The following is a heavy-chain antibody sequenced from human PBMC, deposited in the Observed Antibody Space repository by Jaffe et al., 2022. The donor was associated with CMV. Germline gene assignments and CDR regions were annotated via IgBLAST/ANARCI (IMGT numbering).Heavy chain of an antibody. CDR1: GGSISSYY. Sequence: QVQLQESGPGLVKPSETLSLTCTVSGGSISSYYWSWIRQPPGKGLEWIGYIYYSGSTNYNPSLKSRVTISVDTSKNQFSLKLSSVTAADTAVYYCARVTQLAYCGGDCYPDAFDIWGQGTMVTVSS. CDR2: IYYSGST. CDR3: ARVTQLAYCGGDCYPDAFDI. J-gene: IGHJ3*02. D-gene: IGHD2-21*02. V-gene: IGHV4-59*01.